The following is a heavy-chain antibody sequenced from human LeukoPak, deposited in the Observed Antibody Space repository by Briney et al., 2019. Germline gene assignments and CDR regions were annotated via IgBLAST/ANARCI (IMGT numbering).Heavy chain of an antibody. D-gene: IGHD1-14*01. V-gene: IGHV3-7*01. CDR3: AREVWGPEY. CDR2: IKQDGSDK. CDR1: GFTFTKYW. J-gene: IGHJ4*02. Sequence: GGSLRLSCAASGFTFTKYWMTWVRQAPGKGLEWVGNIKQDGSDKNYMDSVKGRFTISKDNTKNSVYLQMSSLRAEDTAVYYCAREVWGPEYWGQGTLVTVSS.